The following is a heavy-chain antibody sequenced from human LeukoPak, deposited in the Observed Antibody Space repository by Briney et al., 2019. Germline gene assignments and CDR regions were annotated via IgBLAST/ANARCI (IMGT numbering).Heavy chain of an antibody. J-gene: IGHJ4*02. D-gene: IGHD6-19*01. CDR3: AKSGGGWGAFDY. Sequence: QPGGSLRLSCASSGFTFSSYAMNWVRQAPGKGLEWVSSISSTGLTTYYTHSVKGRFTISRDNSKDTLYLQMNSLRAEDTAGYYCAKSGGGWGAFDYWGQGALVTVSS. CDR1: GFTFSSYA. V-gene: IGHV3-23*01. CDR2: ISSTGLTT.